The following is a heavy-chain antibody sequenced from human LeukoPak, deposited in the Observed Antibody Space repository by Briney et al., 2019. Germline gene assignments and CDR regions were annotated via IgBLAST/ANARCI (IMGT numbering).Heavy chain of an antibody. CDR2: IYNDGSA. J-gene: IGHJ4*02. CDR1: GASVGGNY. Sequence: PSETLSLTCTVSGASVGGNYWSWIRQPPGKGLEWIGYIYNDGSANYNPSLKSRVTISIDTSKNQFSLKLTSVTAADTAVYFGARAVTGDVFDDWGQGTLVTVSS. CDR3: ARAVTGDVFDD. V-gene: IGHV4-59*02. D-gene: IGHD7-27*01.